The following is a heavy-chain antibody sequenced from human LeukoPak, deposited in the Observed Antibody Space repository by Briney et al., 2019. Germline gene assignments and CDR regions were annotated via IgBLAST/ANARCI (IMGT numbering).Heavy chain of an antibody. J-gene: IGHJ4*02. CDR1: GYSFTSYW. CDR3: ARLWYYDSSGRGGSGYFDY. V-gene: IGHV5-51*01. CDR2: IYPGDSDT. D-gene: IGHD3-22*01. Sequence: GESLKISCKGSGYSFTSYWIGWVRQLPGKGLEWMGIIYPGDSDTRYSPSFQGQVTISADKSISTAYLQWSSLKASDTAMYYCARLWYYDSSGRGGSGYFDYWGQGTLVTVSS.